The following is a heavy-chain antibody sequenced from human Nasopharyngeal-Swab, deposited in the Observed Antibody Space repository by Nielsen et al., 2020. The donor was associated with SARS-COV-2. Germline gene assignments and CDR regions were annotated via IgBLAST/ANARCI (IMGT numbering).Heavy chain of an antibody. CDR3: ARHGGFGKNFDY. V-gene: IGHV4-39*01. D-gene: IGHD3-10*01. J-gene: IGHJ4*02. CDR1: GGSISSSSYY. CDR2: LYYTGST. Sequence: ETLSLTCPVSGGSISSSSYYWGWIRQPPGKGLEWIGSLYYTGSTYYNPSLKSRVTISVDTSKNQFSLKLSSVTATDTAVYYCARHGGFGKNFDYWGQGTLVTVSS.